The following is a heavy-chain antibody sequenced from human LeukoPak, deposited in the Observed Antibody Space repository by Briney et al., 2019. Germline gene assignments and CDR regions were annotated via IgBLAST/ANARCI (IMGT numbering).Heavy chain of an antibody. J-gene: IGHJ4*02. V-gene: IGHV4-38-2*02. D-gene: IGHD4-17*01. CDR1: GYSINSGYY. Sequence: SETLSLTCTVSGYSINSGYYWGWIRQPPGKGLEWIGTIYHSGSTYYNPSLKSRVTISVDTSKNQFSLKLSSVTAADTAVYYCARDRHGDYYFDYWGQGTLVTVSS. CDR2: IYHSGST. CDR3: ARDRHGDYYFDY.